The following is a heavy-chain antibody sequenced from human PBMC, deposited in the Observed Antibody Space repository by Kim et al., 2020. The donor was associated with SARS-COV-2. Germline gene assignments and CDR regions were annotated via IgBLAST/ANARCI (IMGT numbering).Heavy chain of an antibody. V-gene: IGHV3-30*03. CDR1: NFAFSNYG. J-gene: IGHJ4*02. D-gene: IGHD2-21*02. Sequence: GGSLRLSCAASNFAFSNYGMHWVRQAPGKGLEWVAFISYDERKEYYVDSVKGRFTISRNNPRTTLFLQMDSLRPEDTAVYYCARGTRKIAGLTVTALRALGYWGRGTRVIVSS. CDR3: ARGTRKIAGLTVTALRALGY. CDR2: ISYDERKE.